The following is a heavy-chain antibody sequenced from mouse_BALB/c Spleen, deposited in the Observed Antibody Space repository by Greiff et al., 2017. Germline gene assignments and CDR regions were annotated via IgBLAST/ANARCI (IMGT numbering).Heavy chain of an antibody. Sequence: VQLQQPGAELVKPGAPVKLSCKASGYTFTSYWMNWVKQRPGRGLEWIGRIDPSDSETHYNQKFKDKATLTVDKSSSTAYIQLSSLTSEDSAVYYCARDTTASYAMDYWGQGTSVTVSS. CDR1: GYTFTSYW. D-gene: IGHD1-2*01. J-gene: IGHJ4*01. CDR2: IDPSDSET. CDR3: ARDTTASYAMDY. V-gene: IGHV1-69*02.